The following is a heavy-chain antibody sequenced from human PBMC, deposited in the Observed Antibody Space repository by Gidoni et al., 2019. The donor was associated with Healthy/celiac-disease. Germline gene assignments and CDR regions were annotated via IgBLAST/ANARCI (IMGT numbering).Heavy chain of an antibody. CDR2: INPNSGGT. Sequence: QVQLVQSGAEVKKPGASVKVSCKASGYTFTGYYMHWVRQAPGQGLEWMGWINPNSGGTNYAQKFQGRVTMTRDTSISTAYMELSRLRSDDTAVYYCAREGYFDRALYGMDVWGQGTTVTVSS. J-gene: IGHJ6*02. CDR1: GYTFTGYY. V-gene: IGHV1-2*02. CDR3: AREGYFDRALYGMDV. D-gene: IGHD3-9*01.